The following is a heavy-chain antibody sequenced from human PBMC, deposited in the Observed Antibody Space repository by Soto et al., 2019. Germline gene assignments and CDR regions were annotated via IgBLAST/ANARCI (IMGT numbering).Heavy chain of an antibody. V-gene: IGHV4-39*01. CDR3: ARLRDYGDYFDY. CDR1: GGSISSSSYY. Sequence: SETLSLTCTVSGGSISSSSYYWVWIRKPPGKGLEWIGSVYYSGLTYYNPSLKSRVTISVDTSKNQFSLKLSSVTAADTAVYYCARLRDYGDYFDYWGQGTRVTVSS. J-gene: IGHJ4*02. D-gene: IGHD4-17*01. CDR2: VYYSGLT.